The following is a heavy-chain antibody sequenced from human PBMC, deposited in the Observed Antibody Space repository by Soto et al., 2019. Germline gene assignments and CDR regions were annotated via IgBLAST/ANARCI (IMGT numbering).Heavy chain of an antibody. CDR3: ARHVSY. J-gene: IGHJ4*01. Sequence: PSETLSLTCTVSCVSITTTSYYWGWIRQPPGKGLEWIGSVYFSGTTYYNPSLKSRVTISVDTSKNHFSLRLSSVTAADTAIYYCARHVSYWGQGTLVTVSS. CDR2: VYFSGTT. V-gene: IGHV4-39*02. CDR1: CVSITTTSYY.